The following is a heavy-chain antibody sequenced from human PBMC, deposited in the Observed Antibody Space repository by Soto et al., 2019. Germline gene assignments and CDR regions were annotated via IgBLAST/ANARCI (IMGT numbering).Heavy chain of an antibody. CDR1: GYTFTSYG. V-gene: IGHV1-18*01. D-gene: IGHD6-13*01. CDR2: ISAYNGNT. J-gene: IGHJ4*02. CDR3: ARDRSSSWYWFYFDY. Sequence: ASVKVSCKASGYTFTSYGISWVRQAPGQGLEWMGWISAYNGNTNYAQKLQGRVTMTTDTSTSTAYMELRSLRSDDTAVYYCARDRSSSWYWFYFDYWGQRTMVTVSS.